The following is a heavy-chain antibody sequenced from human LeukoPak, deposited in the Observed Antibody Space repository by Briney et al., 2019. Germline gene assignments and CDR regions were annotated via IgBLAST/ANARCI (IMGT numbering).Heavy chain of an antibody. CDR2: ISGSGGST. CDR3: AKGAILWFGELLGDFDY. CDR1: GFTFSSYA. V-gene: IGHV3-23*01. J-gene: IGHJ4*02. D-gene: IGHD3-10*01. Sequence: GGSLRLSCAAPGFTFSSYAMSWVRQAPGKGLEWVSAISGSGGSTYYADSVKGRFTISRDNSKNTLYLQMNSLRAEDTAVYYCAKGAILWFGELLGDFDYWGQGTLVTVSS.